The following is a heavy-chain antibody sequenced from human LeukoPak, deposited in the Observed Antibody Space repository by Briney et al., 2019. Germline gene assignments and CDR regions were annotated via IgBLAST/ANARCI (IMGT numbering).Heavy chain of an antibody. V-gene: IGHV3-33*01. J-gene: IGHJ4*02. CDR1: GFTFSSYG. CDR3: AREVYDYVWGSYRYTQSDSSGPLDY. Sequence: PGGSLRLSCAASGFTFSSYGMHWVRHAPGKGLEWVAVIWYDGSNKYYADSVKGRFTISRDNSKNTLYLQMNSLRAEDTAVYYCAREVYDYVWGSYRYTQSDSSGPLDYWGQGTLVTVSS. CDR2: IWYDGSNK. D-gene: IGHD3-16*02.